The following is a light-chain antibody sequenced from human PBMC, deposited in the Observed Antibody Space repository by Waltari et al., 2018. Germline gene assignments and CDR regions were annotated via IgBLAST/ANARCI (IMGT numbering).Light chain of an antibody. V-gene: IGLV2-23*02. CDR2: DVN. CDR1: SSDIGNYNL. J-gene: IGLJ3*02. CDR3: CSYAGSAISV. Sequence: QSALTQTATVSGSPGQSITISCSGTSSDIGNYNLVSWYQQHPGKAPTPLIYDVNKRPSGVSNRFSGSKSGNTAFLTISGLQTADEADYYCCSYAGSAISVFGGGTKVTVL.